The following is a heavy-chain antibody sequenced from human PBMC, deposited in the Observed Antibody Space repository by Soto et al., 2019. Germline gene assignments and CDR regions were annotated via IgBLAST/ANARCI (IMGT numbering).Heavy chain of an antibody. D-gene: IGHD5-12*01. V-gene: IGHV4-59*08. CDR1: GGSISSYY. Sequence: SETLSLTCTVSGGSISSYYWSWIRRPPGKGLEWIGYIYYSGSTNYNPSLKSRVTISVDTSKNQFSLKLSSVTAADTAVYYCARLSTESGYEYYYYYMDVWGKGNTVTVSS. CDR2: IYYSGST. J-gene: IGHJ6*03. CDR3: ARLSTESGYEYYYYYMDV.